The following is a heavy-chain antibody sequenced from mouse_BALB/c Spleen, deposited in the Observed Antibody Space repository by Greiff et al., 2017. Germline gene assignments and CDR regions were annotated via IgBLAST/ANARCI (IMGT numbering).Heavy chain of an antibody. CDR1: GYTFTDYW. CDR3: ARIGSSFDY. V-gene: IGHV1-69*01. CDR2: IDTSDSYT. Sequence: VQLQQPGAELVMPGASVKMSCKASGYTFTDYWMHWVKQRPGQGLEWIGAIDTSDSYTSYNQKFKGKATLTVDESSSTAYMQLSSLTSEDSAVYYCARIGSSFDYWGQGTTLTVSS. D-gene: IGHD1-1*01. J-gene: IGHJ2*01.